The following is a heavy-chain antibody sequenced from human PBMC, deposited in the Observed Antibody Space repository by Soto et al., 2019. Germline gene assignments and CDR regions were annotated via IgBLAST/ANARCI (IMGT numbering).Heavy chain of an antibody. D-gene: IGHD6-19*01. CDR2: IYWDDDK. CDR1: GFSLTTNGVG. J-gene: IGHJ4*02. CDR3: AHRRRDSSDWDGGNFDH. V-gene: IGHV2-5*02. Sequence: QITLKESGPTLVKPTQTLTLTCSFSGFSLTTNGVGVGWIRQPPGKALEWLALIYWDDDKRYSPSLESRLTIASDTSKTHVVRIMTNMGPVDTATYYCAHRRRDSSDWDGGNFDHWCQGTLVTVSS.